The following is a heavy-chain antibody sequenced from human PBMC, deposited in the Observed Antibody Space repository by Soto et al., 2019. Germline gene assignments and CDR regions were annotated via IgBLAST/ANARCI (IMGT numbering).Heavy chain of an antibody. V-gene: IGHV4-59*01. CDR1: VDSFNSYS. CDR3: ARAETSGIHYFDY. CDR2: VYYSGST. D-gene: IGHD6-13*01. Sequence: ETLSRTCTVTVDSFNSYSWSWIRQPPGKGLECMGYVYYSGSTNYNPSLKRRDTISVYTSKNQISLRLKSVTAADTAVYYCARAETSGIHYFDYWGQGSPVTVSS. J-gene: IGHJ4*02.